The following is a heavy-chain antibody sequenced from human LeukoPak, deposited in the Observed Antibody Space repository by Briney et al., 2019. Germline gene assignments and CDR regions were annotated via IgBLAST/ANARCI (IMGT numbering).Heavy chain of an antibody. V-gene: IGHV4-39*07. J-gene: IGHJ4*02. CDR3: ASERKKYYSDSSGYYYVDY. Sequence: SETLSLTCTVSGGSISSNNYYWGWIRQPPGKGLEWIGSIYYGGYTYYNPSLKSRVTISVDTSKNQFSLKLSSVTAADTAVYYCASERKKYYSDSSGYYYVDYWGQGTLVTVSS. D-gene: IGHD3-22*01. CDR2: IYYGGYT. CDR1: GGSISSNNYY.